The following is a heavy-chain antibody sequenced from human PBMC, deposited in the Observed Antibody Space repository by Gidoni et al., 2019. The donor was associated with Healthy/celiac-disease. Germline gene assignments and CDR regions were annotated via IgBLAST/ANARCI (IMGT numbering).Heavy chain of an antibody. CDR2: IRGSGGST. D-gene: IGHD2-21*02. J-gene: IGHJ4*02. CDR1: GFTFSSYA. V-gene: IGHV3-23*01. Sequence: EVQLLESGGGLVQPGGSLRLSCAASGFTFSSYAMSWVRQDPGKGLEWVSAIRGSGGSTYYADSVKGRFTISRDNSKNTLYLQMNSLRAEDTAVYYCAKDSIAYCGGDCYSNFDYWGQGTLVTVSS. CDR3: AKDSIAYCGGDCYSNFDY.